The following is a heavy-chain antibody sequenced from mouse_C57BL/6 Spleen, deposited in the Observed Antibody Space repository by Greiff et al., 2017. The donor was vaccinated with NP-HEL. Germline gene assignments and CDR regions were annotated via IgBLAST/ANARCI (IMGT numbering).Heavy chain of an antibody. V-gene: IGHV1-55*01. D-gene: IGHD1-1*01. J-gene: IGHJ4*01. CDR3: ARSGYYGSIQYYYAMDY. Sequence: QVQLQQPGAELVKPGASVKMSCKASGYTFTSYWITWVKQRPGQGLEWIGDIYPGSGSTNYNEKFKSKATLTVDTSSSTAYMQLSSLTSEDSAVYYGARSGYYGSIQYYYAMDYWGQGTSVTVSS. CDR1: GYTFTSYW. CDR2: IYPGSGST.